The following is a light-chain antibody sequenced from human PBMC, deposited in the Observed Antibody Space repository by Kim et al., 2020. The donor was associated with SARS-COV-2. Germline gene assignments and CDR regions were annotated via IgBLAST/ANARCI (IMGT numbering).Light chain of an antibody. CDR2: GKN. CDR3: NSRDSSGNHLV. V-gene: IGLV3-19*01. Sequence: ALGQKVRMTCQRDSLRSYYASWYQQKPGQAPVLVIYGKNNRPSGIPDRFSGSSSGNTASLTITGAQAEDEADYYCNSRDSSGNHLVFGTGTKVTVL. J-gene: IGLJ1*01. CDR1: SLRSYY.